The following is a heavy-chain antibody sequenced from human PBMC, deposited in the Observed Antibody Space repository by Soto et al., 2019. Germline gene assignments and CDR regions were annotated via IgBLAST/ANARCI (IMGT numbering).Heavy chain of an antibody. D-gene: IGHD6-13*01. Sequence: GASMKVSCKASGYTFSRYGISWVPPAPGQGLEWMGWISAYNVNTNYAQKLQGRVTMTTDTSTSTAYMELRSLRSDDTAVYYCARVIAAADNGWFDPWGQGTLVTVSS. CDR3: ARVIAAADNGWFDP. J-gene: IGHJ5*02. CDR2: ISAYNVNT. V-gene: IGHV1-18*01. CDR1: GYTFSRYG.